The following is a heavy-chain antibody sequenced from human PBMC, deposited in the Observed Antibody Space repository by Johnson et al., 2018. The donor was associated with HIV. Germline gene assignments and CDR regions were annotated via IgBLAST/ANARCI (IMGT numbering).Heavy chain of an antibody. Sequence: QVQLVESGGGVVQPGRSLRLSCAASRFTFSSYGMHWVRQAPGKGLKWVAVIWYDGSNNYYADSVKGRFTISRDNSKNTLYLQMNSLRAEDTAVYYCAKDSRYSYGPDAFDIWGQGTMVTVSS. D-gene: IGHD5-18*01. CDR2: IWYDGSNN. V-gene: IGHV3-33*06. CDR1: RFTFSSYG. CDR3: AKDSRYSYGPDAFDI. J-gene: IGHJ3*02.